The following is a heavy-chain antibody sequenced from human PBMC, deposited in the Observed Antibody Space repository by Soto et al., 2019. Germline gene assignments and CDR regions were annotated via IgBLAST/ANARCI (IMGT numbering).Heavy chain of an antibody. CDR1: GGSISSHY. CDR3: ARDGRAASGIDV. CDR2: NYYKGNT. V-gene: IGHV4-59*11. D-gene: IGHD1-26*01. J-gene: IGHJ6*02. Sequence: QVQLEESGPGLVKPSETLSLTCTVSGGSISSHYWSWVRQAPGKGLEWIGCNYYKGNTFYNPSLKSRGTISVDTSNNQFSLKLDSVTPADTAVYYCARDGRAASGIDVWGQGTAVTVSS.